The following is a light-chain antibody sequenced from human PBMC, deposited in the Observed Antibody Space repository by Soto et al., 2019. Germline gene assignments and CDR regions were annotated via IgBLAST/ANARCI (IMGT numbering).Light chain of an antibody. Sequence: TQSPSSLSASVGDRVTITCRASQSISSYLNWYQQKPGKAPKLLIYAASSLQSGGPSRFSGSGSGTDFTLTISSLQPEDFARXXXXXXXXXXSXFAERTK. CDR1: QSISSY. V-gene: IGKV1-39*01. J-gene: IGKJ1*01. CDR3: XXXXXXXSX. CDR2: AAS.